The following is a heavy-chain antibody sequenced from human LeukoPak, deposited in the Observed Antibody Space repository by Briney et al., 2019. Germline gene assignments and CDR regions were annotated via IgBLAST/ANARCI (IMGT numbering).Heavy chain of an antibody. V-gene: IGHV3-7*03. CDR1: GFSFSTHS. Sequence: GGSLRLSCAAPGFSFSTHSLTGVAEALGKGVQWVATINHDGSEKAYVDSVKGRFTISRDNAENSLYLQLNSLRAEDTAIYYCARGSGWLDYWGQGTLVTVSS. CDR2: INHDGSEK. D-gene: IGHD6-19*01. J-gene: IGHJ4*02. CDR3: ARGSGWLDY.